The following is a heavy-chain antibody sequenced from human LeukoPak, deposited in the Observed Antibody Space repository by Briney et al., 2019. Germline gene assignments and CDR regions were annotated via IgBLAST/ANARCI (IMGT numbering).Heavy chain of an antibody. D-gene: IGHD4-17*01. CDR2: ISAYNGNT. CDR1: GYTFTGYY. Sequence: GASVKVSCKASGYTFTGYYMHWVRQAPGQGLEWMGWISAYNGNTNYAQKLQGRVTMTTDTSTSTAYMELRSLRSDDTAAYYCARDKKISTVTPNWFGPWGQGTLVTVSS. V-gene: IGHV1-18*04. CDR3: ARDKKISTVTPNWFGP. J-gene: IGHJ5*02.